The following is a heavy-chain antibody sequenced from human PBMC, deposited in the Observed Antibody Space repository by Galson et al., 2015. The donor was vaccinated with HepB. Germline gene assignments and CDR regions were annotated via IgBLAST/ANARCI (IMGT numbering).Heavy chain of an antibody. CDR1: GGSISSGSYY. J-gene: IGHJ4*02. V-gene: IGHV4-61*02. CDR3: AREGGVAAAGPIFDY. CDR2: IYTSGST. D-gene: IGHD6-13*01. Sequence: TLSLTCTVSGGSISSGSYYWSWIRQPAGKGLEWIGRIYTSGSTNYNPSLKSRVTMSVDTSKNQFSLKLSSVTAADTAVYYCAREGGVAAAGPIFDYWGQGTLVTVSS.